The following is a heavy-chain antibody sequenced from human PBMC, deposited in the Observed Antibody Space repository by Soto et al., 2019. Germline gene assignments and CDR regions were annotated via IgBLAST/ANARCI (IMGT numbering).Heavy chain of an antibody. Sequence: QVQLVQSGAEVKKPGSSVKVSCKASGGAFSDYAFSWVRQAPGQGLVWLGGIMPIFRAPDYAQKLQGRVTITADEFTRTAYMEMNSMRSEDTAVYYCASWLKGPDIGNYYYGMDVWGQGTTVTVS. V-gene: IGHV1-69*12. CDR3: ASWLKGPDIGNYYYGMDV. D-gene: IGHD2-15*01. CDR2: IMPIFRAP. CDR1: GGAFSDYA. J-gene: IGHJ6*02.